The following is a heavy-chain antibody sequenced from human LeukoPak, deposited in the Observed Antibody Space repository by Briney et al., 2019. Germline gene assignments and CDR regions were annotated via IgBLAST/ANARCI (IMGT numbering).Heavy chain of an antibody. CDR1: GFMFSDYG. CDR2: IWYDGSKT. CDR3: ARDPATVTSCFDC. V-gene: IGHV3-33*01. J-gene: IGHJ4*02. D-gene: IGHD4-17*01. Sequence: GGSLRLSCAASGFMFSDYGMHWVRQAPGKGLEWVAVIWYDGSKTYYVDSVKGRFSISRDNSKNTLYLQMSSLKVEDTAIYYCARDPATVTSCFDCWGQGTLVTVSS.